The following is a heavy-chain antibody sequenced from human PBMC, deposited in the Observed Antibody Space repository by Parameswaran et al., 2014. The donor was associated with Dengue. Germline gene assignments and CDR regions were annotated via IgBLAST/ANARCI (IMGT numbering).Heavy chain of an antibody. V-gene: IGHV3-23*01. D-gene: IGHD3-10*01. Sequence: RWIRQPPGKGLEWVSGISGSGGSTHYADSVKGRFTISRDNSKNTLYLQMNSLRAEDTAVYYCAKDQGWYGSGSRPCDYWGQGTLVTVSS. J-gene: IGHJ4*02. CDR3: AKDQGWYGSGSRPCDY. CDR2: ISGSGGST.